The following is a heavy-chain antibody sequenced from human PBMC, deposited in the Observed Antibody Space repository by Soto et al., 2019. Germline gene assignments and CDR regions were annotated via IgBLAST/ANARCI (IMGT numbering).Heavy chain of an antibody. Sequence: QVQLVESGGGVVQPGRSLRLSCAASGFTFSTYDMHWVRQAPGKGLEWVAVISYDGSNKYYADSVKGRFTSSRDNSKNTLYLQMNSLRAEDTAVYYCAKETYSYGSRYFDYWGQGTLVTVSS. J-gene: IGHJ4*02. CDR2: ISYDGSNK. CDR1: GFTFSTYD. CDR3: AKETYSYGSRYFDY. D-gene: IGHD5-18*01. V-gene: IGHV3-30*18.